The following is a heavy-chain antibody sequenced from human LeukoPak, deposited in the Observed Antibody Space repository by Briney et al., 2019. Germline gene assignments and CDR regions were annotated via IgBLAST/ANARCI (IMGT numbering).Heavy chain of an antibody. J-gene: IGHJ4*02. CDR3: ATAPYGSASFDY. V-gene: IGHV1-24*01. CDR1: GYTLTELS. D-gene: IGHD3-10*01. CDR2: FDPEDGET. Sequence: ASVKVSCKFSGYTLTELSMHWVRQAPGKGLEWMGGFDPEDGETIYAQKFQGRVTMTEDTSTDTAYMELSSLRSEDTAVYYCATAPYGSASFDYWGQGTLVTVSS.